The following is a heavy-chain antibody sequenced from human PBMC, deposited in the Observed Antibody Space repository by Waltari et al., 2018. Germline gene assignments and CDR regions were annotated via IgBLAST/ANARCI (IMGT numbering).Heavy chain of an antibody. Sequence: QVQLQQWGVGLLKPSETLSLTCAVSSESFSAYSWNWIRQPPGKGLEWIGEINYSGNTNTNSPLRSRVTIFAGASKIRVSLELRAATAADTAMYYCARGRPSDDGRLLCFFDWGQGILVTVAS. CDR2: INYSGNT. V-gene: IGHV4-34*01. D-gene: IGHD3-3*01. J-gene: IGHJ4*02. CDR1: SESFSAYS. CDR3: ARGRPSDDGRLLCFFD.